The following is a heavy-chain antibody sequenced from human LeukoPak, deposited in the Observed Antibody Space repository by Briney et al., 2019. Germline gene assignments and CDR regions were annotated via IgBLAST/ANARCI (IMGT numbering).Heavy chain of an antibody. D-gene: IGHD6-19*01. V-gene: IGHV4-59*12. Sequence: SETLSRTCTVSGGSISSYYWSWIRQPSGKGLEWIGYIYYSGSTNYNPSLKSRVTISVDTSKNQFSLKLSSVTAADTAVYYCARDRGSSGWEGFQHWGQGTLVTVSS. CDR3: ARDRGSSGWEGFQH. J-gene: IGHJ1*01. CDR2: IYYSGST. CDR1: GGSISSYY.